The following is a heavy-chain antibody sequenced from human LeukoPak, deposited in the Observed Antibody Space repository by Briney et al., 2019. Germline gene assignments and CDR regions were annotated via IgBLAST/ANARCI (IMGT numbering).Heavy chain of an antibody. CDR2: ISGSGGST. D-gene: IGHD2-15*01. CDR3: AKDLRDIEVVVAAKSH. V-gene: IGHV3-23*01. CDR1: GFTFSSYA. Sequence: PGRSLRLSCAASGFTFSSYAMTWVRQAPGKGLEWVSTISGSGGSTYYADSVKGRFTISRDNSKNTLYLQMNSLRAEDTAVYYCAKDLRDIEVVVAAKSHWGQGTLVTVSS. J-gene: IGHJ4*02.